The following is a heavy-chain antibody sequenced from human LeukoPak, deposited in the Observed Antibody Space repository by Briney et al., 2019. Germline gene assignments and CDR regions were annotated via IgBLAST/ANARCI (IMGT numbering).Heavy chain of an antibody. CDR1: GFPFSSYA. V-gene: IGHV3-23*01. D-gene: IGHD6-13*01. J-gene: IGHJ4*02. CDR3: AKAPPGYSSSWYGGYYFDY. CDR2: ISVSGGST. Sequence: GGSLRLSCAASGFPFSSYAMSWLRPAPGKGLDWVSAISVSGGSTYYADSVKGRFTISRDNSMTTLYLQMNSLRAEDTAVYYCAKAPPGYSSSWYGGYYFDYWGQGTLVTVSS.